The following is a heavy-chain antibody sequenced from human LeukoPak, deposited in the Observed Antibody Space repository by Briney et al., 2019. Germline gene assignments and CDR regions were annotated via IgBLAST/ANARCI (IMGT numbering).Heavy chain of an antibody. CDR3: ARDAIAAAGTSGGAFDI. Sequence: SETLSLTCTVSGGSISSGDYYWSWIRQPPGKGLEWIGYIYYSGSTYYNPSLKSRVTISVDTSKNQFSLKLSSVTAADTAVYYCARDAIAAAGTSGGAFDIWGQGTMVTVSS. CDR1: GGSISSGDYY. J-gene: IGHJ3*02. D-gene: IGHD6-13*01. V-gene: IGHV4-30-4*08. CDR2: IYYSGST.